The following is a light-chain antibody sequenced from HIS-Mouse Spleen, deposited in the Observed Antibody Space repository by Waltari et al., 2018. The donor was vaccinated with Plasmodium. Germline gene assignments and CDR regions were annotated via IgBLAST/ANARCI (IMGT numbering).Light chain of an antibody. CDR3: CSYAGSSTWV. CDR1: RTDVGSYNL. CDR2: EGS. J-gene: IGLJ3*02. Sequence: QSALTQPASVSASPGQSITISCTVTRTDVGSYNLVSWYQQHPGKAPKLMIYEGSKRPSGVSNRFSGSKSGNTASLTISGLQAEDEADYYCCSYAGSSTWVFGGGTKLTVL. V-gene: IGLV2-23*01.